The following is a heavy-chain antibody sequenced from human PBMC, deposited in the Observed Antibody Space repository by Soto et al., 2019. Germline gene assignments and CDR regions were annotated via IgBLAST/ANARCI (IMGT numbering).Heavy chain of an antibody. V-gene: IGHV1-69*12. Sequence: QVQLVQSGAEVKKPGSSVKVSCKASGGTFSSYAISWVRQAPGQGLEWMGGIIPIFGTANYAQKFQGRVTITADDSTSTAYMELSSLRSEDTAVYYCARDHSYWSGGSCSARYYGRDVWGQGTTVTV. CDR3: ARDHSYWSGGSCSARYYGRDV. CDR1: GGTFSSYA. J-gene: IGHJ6*01. D-gene: IGHD2-15*01. CDR2: IIPIFGTA.